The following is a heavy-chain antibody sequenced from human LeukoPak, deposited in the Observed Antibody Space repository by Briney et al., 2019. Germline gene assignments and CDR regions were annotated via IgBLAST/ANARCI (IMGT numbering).Heavy chain of an antibody. J-gene: IGHJ5*02. CDR2: IYASGST. V-gene: IGHV4-4*07. Sequence: SETLSLTCTVSGDSISSYYWTWIRNPAGKGLNWIGRIYASGSTNYNPSLKSRVTMSLDTSKNQFSLNLSSVTAADTAVYYCARKALPGNWFDPWGQGTLVTVSS. CDR3: ARKALPGNWFDP. CDR1: GDSISSYY.